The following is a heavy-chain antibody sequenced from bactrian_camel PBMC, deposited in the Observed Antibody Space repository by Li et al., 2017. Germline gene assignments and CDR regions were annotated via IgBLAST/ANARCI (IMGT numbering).Heavy chain of an antibody. V-gene: IGHV3S53*01. D-gene: IGHD6*01. Sequence: QVQLVESGGASVQTGGSLTLSCIASGFSYSPNMAWFRQAPGKEREAIASINSEALTNYADSVKGRFTVSKDDAKNTLYLQMSSLKPEDTGMYYCAAGPRLYGGNWSFPGWYKYWGQGTQVTVS. CDR3: AAGPRLYGGNWSFPGWYKY. CDR1: GFSYSPN. J-gene: IGHJ4*01. CDR2: INSEALT.